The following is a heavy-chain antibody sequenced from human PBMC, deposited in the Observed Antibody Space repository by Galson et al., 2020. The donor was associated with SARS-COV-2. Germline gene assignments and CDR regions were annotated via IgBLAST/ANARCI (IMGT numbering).Heavy chain of an antibody. J-gene: IGHJ4*02. CDR2: IYYSGST. D-gene: IGHD4-17*01. Sequence: SETLSLTCTVSGGSISSGGYYWSWIRQHPGKGLEWIGYIYYSGSTYYNPSLKSRVTISVDTSKNQFSLKLSSVTAADTAVYYCARTTVESLDYWGQGTLVTVSS. V-gene: IGHV4-31*03. CDR1: GGSISSGGYY. CDR3: ARTTVESLDY.